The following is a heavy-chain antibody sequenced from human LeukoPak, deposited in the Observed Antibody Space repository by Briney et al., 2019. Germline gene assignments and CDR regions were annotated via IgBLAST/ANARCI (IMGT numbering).Heavy chain of an antibody. Sequence: KASETLSLTCTVSGGSISSYYWSWIRQPAGKGLEWIGRIYTSGSTNYNPSLKSRVTMSVDTSKNQFSLKLSSVTAADTAVCYCARDGGGSNYVDYYYYYMDVWGKGTTVTVSS. V-gene: IGHV4-4*07. D-gene: IGHD4-11*01. CDR1: GGSISSYY. CDR3: ARDGGGSNYVDYYYYYMDV. J-gene: IGHJ6*03. CDR2: IYTSGST.